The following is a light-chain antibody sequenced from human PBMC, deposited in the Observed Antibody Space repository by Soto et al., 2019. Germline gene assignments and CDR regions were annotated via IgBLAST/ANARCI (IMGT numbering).Light chain of an antibody. CDR1: QSLTSW. V-gene: IGKV1-5*03. CDR3: LQYKSYEYP. CDR2: KAS. Sequence: DIQMTQSPSTLSASVGDRVTTTCRASQSLTSWLAWYQQKPGKAPKLLIYKASSLESGVPSRFSGSESGTEFTLTINGLQPEDFATYYCLQYKSYEYPFGQGTKLELK. J-gene: IGKJ2*01.